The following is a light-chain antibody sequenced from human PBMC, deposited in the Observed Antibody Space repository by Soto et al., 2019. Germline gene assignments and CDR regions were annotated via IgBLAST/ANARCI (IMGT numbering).Light chain of an antibody. J-gene: IGLJ1*01. V-gene: IGLV2-14*01. CDR2: DVS. CDR1: SSDVGAYNY. Sequence: QSALTQSASVSGSPGQAITISCTGTSSDVGAYNYVSWYQQHPGKAPKLIIYDVSHRPSGVSNRFSGSKSGNTASLTISALQAQDEADYYCSSCTSSSTRVFGTGTKLTVL. CDR3: SSCTSSSTRV.